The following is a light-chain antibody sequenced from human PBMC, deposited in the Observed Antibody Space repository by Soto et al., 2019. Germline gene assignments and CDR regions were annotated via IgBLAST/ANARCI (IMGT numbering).Light chain of an antibody. CDR3: QEYDGAPPVT. CDR1: QSVTSTS. CDR2: GAS. J-gene: IGKJ5*01. Sequence: ELVLTQSPGTLSLSPGERATLSCRASQSVTSTSLAWYQQKPGQTPRLLIYGASSRATGTPDRISGGGSGTDFTLTISSLEPEDFAVYYCQEYDGAPPVTFGLGTRLEIK. V-gene: IGKV3-20*01.